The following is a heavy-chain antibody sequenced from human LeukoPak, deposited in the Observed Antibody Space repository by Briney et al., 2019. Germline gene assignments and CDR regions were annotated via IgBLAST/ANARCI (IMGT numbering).Heavy chain of an antibody. Sequence: GGSLRLSCASSGFTFSNFHMTWVRQSPGKGLEWVSAISDSGGNTWYADSVKGRFTISRDNSKNTVYLQMNSLRAEDTAVYYCAKELRSISATTGFDYWGQGTLVTVSS. V-gene: IGHV3-23*01. CDR1: GFTFSNFH. J-gene: IGHJ4*02. CDR2: ISDSGGNT. CDR3: AKELRSISATTGFDY. D-gene: IGHD1-20*01.